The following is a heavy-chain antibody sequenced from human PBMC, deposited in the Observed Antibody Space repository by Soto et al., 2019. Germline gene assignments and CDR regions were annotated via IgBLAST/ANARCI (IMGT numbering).Heavy chain of an antibody. Sequence: QVQLQESGPGLVKPSETLSLTCTVSGGSISSYSWSWIRQPPGKGLEWIGYIYYSGSTNYNPSLKSRVTISVDTSKNQFSLKLSSVTAADTAVYYCARHGDCTNGVCFDFDYWGQGTLVTVSS. CDR2: IYYSGST. D-gene: IGHD2-8*01. CDR1: GGSISSYS. CDR3: ARHGDCTNGVCFDFDY. J-gene: IGHJ4*02. V-gene: IGHV4-59*08.